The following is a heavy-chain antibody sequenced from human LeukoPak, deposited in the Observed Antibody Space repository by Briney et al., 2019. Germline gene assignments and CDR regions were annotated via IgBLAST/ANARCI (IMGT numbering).Heavy chain of an antibody. Sequence: GGSLRLSCAASGFTFSGHSMNWVRQAPGKGLEWVSSISSSSSYIYYADSVKGRFTISRDNAKNSLYLQMNSLRAEDTAVYYCARDQTYYYDSSGDEGYFDYWGQGTLVTVSS. V-gene: IGHV3-21*01. CDR1: GFTFSGHS. J-gene: IGHJ4*02. CDR2: ISSSSSYI. D-gene: IGHD3-22*01. CDR3: ARDQTYYYDSSGDEGYFDY.